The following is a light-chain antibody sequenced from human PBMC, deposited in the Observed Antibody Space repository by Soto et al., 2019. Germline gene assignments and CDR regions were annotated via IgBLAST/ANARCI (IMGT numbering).Light chain of an antibody. CDR1: QSIDSSS. CDR2: GAS. J-gene: IGKJ2*01. Sequence: EVVLTQSPGTLSLSPGERATLSCRASQSIDSSSLAWYQQTPGQTPRLLIYGASTRATGVSDRFSGSGSGTDFTLTISTLEPEDFAVYYCQQRGNWPYTFGQGTKLEIK. V-gene: IGKV3D-20*02. CDR3: QQRGNWPYT.